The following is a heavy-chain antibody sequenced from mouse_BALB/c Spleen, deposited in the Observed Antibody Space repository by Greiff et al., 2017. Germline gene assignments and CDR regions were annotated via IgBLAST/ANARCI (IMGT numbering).Heavy chain of an antibody. Sequence: VKLQESGPGLVAPSQSLSITCTVSGFSLTSYDISWIRQPPGKGLEWLGVIWTGGGTNYNSAFMSRLSISKDNSKSQVFLKMNSLQTDDTAIYYCVRYRYYLPWFAYWGQGTLVTVSA. J-gene: IGHJ3*01. CDR2: IWTGGGT. D-gene: IGHD2-14*01. CDR1: GFSLTSYD. CDR3: VRYRYYLPWFAY. V-gene: IGHV2-9-2*01.